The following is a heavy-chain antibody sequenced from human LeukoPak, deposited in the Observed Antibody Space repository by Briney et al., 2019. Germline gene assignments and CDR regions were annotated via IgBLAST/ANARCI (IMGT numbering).Heavy chain of an antibody. CDR3: ARGLGRRITFGGNWFDP. Sequence: ASVKVSCKASGYTFTSYGISWVRQAPGQGLEWMGWISAYNGNTNYAQKLQGRVTMTTDTSTSTAYMELRSLRSEDTAVYYCARGLGRRITFGGNWFDPWGQGTLVTVSS. J-gene: IGHJ5*02. V-gene: IGHV1-18*01. CDR1: GYTFTSYG. D-gene: IGHD3-16*01. CDR2: ISAYNGNT.